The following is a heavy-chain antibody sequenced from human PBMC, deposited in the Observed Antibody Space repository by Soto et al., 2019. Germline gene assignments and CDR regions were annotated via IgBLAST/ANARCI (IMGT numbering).Heavy chain of an antibody. V-gene: IGHV3-30-3*01. J-gene: IGHJ6*02. CDR3: ARDRAIVGATPYYYYYGMDV. D-gene: IGHD1-26*01. Sequence: SLRLSCAASGFTFSSYAMHWVRQAPGKGLEWVAVISYDGSNKYYADSVKGRFTISRDNSKNTLYLQMNSLRAEDTAVYYCARDRAIVGATPYYYYYGMDVWGQGTTVSVSS. CDR1: GFTFSSYA. CDR2: ISYDGSNK.